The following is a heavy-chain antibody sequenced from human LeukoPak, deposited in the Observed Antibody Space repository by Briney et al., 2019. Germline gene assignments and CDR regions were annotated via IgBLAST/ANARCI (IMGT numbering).Heavy chain of an antibody. D-gene: IGHD2-15*01. V-gene: IGHV4-39*07. CDR3: ARGGKLPPTFDY. Sequence: PSETLSLTCTVSGGSISSSSYYWGWIRQPPGKGLEWIGSIYYSGSTYYNPSLKSRVTISVDTSKNQFSLKLSSVTAADTAVYYCARGGKLPPTFDYWGQGTLVTVSS. CDR1: GGSISSSSYY. CDR2: IYYSGST. J-gene: IGHJ4*02.